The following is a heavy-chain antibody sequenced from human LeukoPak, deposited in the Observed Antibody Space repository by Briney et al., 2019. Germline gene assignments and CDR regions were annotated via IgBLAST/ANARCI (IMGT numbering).Heavy chain of an antibody. Sequence: GGSLRLSCAVSGLTVSRTYMTWVRQASGKALEWVSVLYSGGDTHYADSVKGRFTISRDNSKNTLYLEMTNLRVEDTSVYYCARDIGRYAYWGQGTLVTVSS. CDR3: ARDIGRYAY. CDR1: GLTVSRTY. J-gene: IGHJ4*02. D-gene: IGHD3-16*01. CDR2: LYSGGDT. V-gene: IGHV3-53*01.